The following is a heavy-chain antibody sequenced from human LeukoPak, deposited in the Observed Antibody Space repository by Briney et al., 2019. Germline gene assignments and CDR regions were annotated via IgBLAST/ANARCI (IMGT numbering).Heavy chain of an antibody. CDR2: ISYDGSNK. D-gene: IGHD3-22*01. V-gene: IGHV3-30*04. Sequence: GGSLRLSCAASGFTFSSYAMHWVRQAPGKGLEWVAVISYDGSNKYYADSVKGRFTISRDNSKNTLYLQMNSLRAEDTAVYYCARDRSPLYYYDSSGHYMTYWGQGTLVTVSS. J-gene: IGHJ4*02. CDR3: ARDRSPLYYYDSSGHYMTY. CDR1: GFTFSSYA.